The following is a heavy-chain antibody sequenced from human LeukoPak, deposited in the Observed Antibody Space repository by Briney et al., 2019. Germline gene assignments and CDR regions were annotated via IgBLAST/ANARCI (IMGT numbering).Heavy chain of an antibody. CDR1: GFTINNYW. D-gene: IGHD6-19*01. CDR3: ARALAVTGTGGFDP. Sequence: GGSLRLSCTASGFTINNYWMDWVRQAPGKGPVWVSRINTDGSSTSYADSVKGRFTISRDNAKNTLYLQMNSLRAEDTAVYYCARALAVTGTGGFDPWGQGTLVTVSS. J-gene: IGHJ5*02. CDR2: INTDGSST. V-gene: IGHV3-74*01.